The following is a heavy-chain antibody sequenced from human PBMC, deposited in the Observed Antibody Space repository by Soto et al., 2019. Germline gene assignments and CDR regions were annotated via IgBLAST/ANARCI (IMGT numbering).Heavy chain of an antibody. Sequence: SETLSLTCTVSGGSISSGDYYWSWIRQPPGKGLEWFGYIYYSGSTYYNPSLKSRVTISVDTSKNQFSLKLSSVTAADTAVYYCARERGTISGNWFDPWGQGTLVTVSS. J-gene: IGHJ5*02. CDR3: ARERGTISGNWFDP. V-gene: IGHV4-30-4*01. D-gene: IGHD3-9*01. CDR2: IYYSGST. CDR1: GGSISSGDYY.